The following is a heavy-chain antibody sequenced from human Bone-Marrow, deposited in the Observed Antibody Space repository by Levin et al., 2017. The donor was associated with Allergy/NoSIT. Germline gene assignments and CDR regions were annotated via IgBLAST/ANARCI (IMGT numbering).Heavy chain of an antibody. CDR3: ARGFIVGTIFDAFDI. Sequence: SQTLSLTYTVSGGSISSRSYYWSWVRQPPGKALEWIGYIYYSGSTYYNPPLKSRVTISVDTSKNQFSLKLTSVSSADTAVYYCARGFIVGTIFDAFDIWGQGTTVSVSS. V-gene: IGHV4-30-4*01. J-gene: IGHJ3*02. CDR1: GGSISSRSYY. D-gene: IGHD5-12*01. CDR2: IYYSGST.